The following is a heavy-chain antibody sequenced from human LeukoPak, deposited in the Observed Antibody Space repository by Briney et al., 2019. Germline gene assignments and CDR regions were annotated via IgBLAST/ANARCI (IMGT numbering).Heavy chain of an antibody. D-gene: IGHD5-18*01. CDR2: IYPGDSDT. V-gene: IGHV5-51*01. J-gene: IGHJ4*02. CDR1: GYSLTTDW. CDR3: ARTSIGLWSTPHY. Sequence: GESLKISCKAPGYSLTTDWTGWVRQMTGKGLEWMGIIYPGDSDTRYSPSFQGQVTLSADKSISTAYLQWTSVRASDTGMYCCARTSIGLWSTPHYWGQGALVTVSS.